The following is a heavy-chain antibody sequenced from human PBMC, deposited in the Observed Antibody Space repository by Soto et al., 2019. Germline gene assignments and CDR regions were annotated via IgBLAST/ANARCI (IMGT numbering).Heavy chain of an antibody. CDR3: ARGARGAVAGTTDY. J-gene: IGHJ4*02. V-gene: IGHV3-30-3*01. D-gene: IGHD6-19*01. CDR1: GFTFSSYA. CDR2: ISYDGSNK. Sequence: QVQLVESGGGVVQPGRSLRLSCAASGFTFSSYAMHWVRQAPGKGLEWVAIISYDGSNKYYADSVKGRFTISRDNSKNTLYLQMNSLRAEDTAVYYCARGARGAVAGTTDYWGQGTLVTVSS.